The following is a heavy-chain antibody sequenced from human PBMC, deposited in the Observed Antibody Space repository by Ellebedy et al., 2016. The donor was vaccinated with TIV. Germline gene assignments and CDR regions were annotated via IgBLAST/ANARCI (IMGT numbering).Heavy chain of an antibody. Sequence: GESLKISCAASGFTVSSNYMSWVRQAPGKGLEWVANIKQDGSEKYYVDSVKGRFTISRDNAKNSLYLQMNSLRAEDTAVYYCARTTGGFYYYYGMDVWGQGTTVTVSS. CDR2: IKQDGSEK. D-gene: IGHD1-1*01. J-gene: IGHJ6*02. V-gene: IGHV3-7*04. CDR1: GFTVSSNY. CDR3: ARTTGGFYYYYGMDV.